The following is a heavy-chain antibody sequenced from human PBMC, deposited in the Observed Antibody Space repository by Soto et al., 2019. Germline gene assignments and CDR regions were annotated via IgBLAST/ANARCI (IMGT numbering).Heavy chain of an antibody. CDR3: AIHGVTGLLEY. CDR1: GGSISSYY. J-gene: IGHJ4*02. V-gene: IGHV4-4*07. Sequence: PSETLSLTCTVSGGSISSYYWSWIRQPAGKGLEWIGRIYTSGSTYYNPSLKSRVTISVDTSKNQFSLKLSSVTAADTAVYYCAIHGVTGLLEYWGQGTLVTVSS. D-gene: IGHD1-20*01. CDR2: IYTSGST.